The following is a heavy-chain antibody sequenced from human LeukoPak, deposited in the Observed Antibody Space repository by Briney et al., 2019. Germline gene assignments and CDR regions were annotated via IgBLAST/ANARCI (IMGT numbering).Heavy chain of an antibody. V-gene: IGHV1-69*04. D-gene: IGHD2-2*01. J-gene: IGHJ6*02. Sequence: ASVKVSCKASGGTFSSYAISWVRQAPGQGLEWMGRIIPILGIANYAQKFQGRVTITADTSASTAYMELSSLRSEDTAVYYCARVIVVVPAAVGNYGMDVWGQGTTVTVSS. CDR1: GGTFSSYA. CDR3: ARVIVVVPAAVGNYGMDV. CDR2: IIPILGIA.